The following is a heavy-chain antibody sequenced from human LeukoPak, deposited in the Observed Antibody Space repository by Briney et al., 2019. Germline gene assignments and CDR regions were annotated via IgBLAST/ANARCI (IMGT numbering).Heavy chain of an antibody. CDR3: AKAITPQYYYDSSGYLLDY. CDR2: ISSSSSYI. CDR1: GFTFSSYS. D-gene: IGHD3-22*01. V-gene: IGHV3-21*01. Sequence: GGSLRLSCAASGFTFSSYSMNWVRQAPGKGLEWVSSISSSSSYIYYADSVKGRFTISRDNAKNSLYLQMNSLRAEDTAVYYCAKAITPQYYYDSSGYLLDYWGQGTLVTVSS. J-gene: IGHJ4*02.